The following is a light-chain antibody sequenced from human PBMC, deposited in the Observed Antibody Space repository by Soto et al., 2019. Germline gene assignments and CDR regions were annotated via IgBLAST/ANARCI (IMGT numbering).Light chain of an antibody. V-gene: IGLV2-23*01. CDR3: SSYAGNSYV. Sequence: QSVLAQPASVSGSPGQSITISYTGSSSNVGAYNLVSWYQQHPGKAPELMIYEGSKRPPGISSRFSGSKSGNTASLTISGLQAEDEADYYCSSYAGNSYVFGPGTKLTVL. CDR2: EGS. CDR1: SSNVGAYNL. J-gene: IGLJ1*01.